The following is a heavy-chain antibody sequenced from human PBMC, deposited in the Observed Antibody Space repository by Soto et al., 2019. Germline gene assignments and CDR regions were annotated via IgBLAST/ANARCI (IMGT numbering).Heavy chain of an antibody. J-gene: IGHJ6*02. V-gene: IGHV1-18*01. D-gene: IGHD3-10*01. CDR2: ISAYNGNT. Sequence: ASVKVSCKASGYTFTSYGISWVRQAPGQGLEWMGWISAYNGNTDYAQKLQGRVTMTTDTSTSTASTELRSLRSDDTAVYYCARGGYGLGSYSIRPPRCYGMDVWGQGTTVTVSS. CDR1: GYTFTSYG. CDR3: ARGGYGLGSYSIRPPRCYGMDV.